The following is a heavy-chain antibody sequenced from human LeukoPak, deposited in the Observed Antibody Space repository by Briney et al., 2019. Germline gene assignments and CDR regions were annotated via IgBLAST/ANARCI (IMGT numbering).Heavy chain of an antibody. V-gene: IGHV4-39*01. CDR3: ARREGSTYYYRP. CDR2: SYYSGTS. CDR1: GGSIRSSVYY. J-gene: IGHJ5*02. D-gene: IGHD3-10*01. Sequence: SETLSLTCTVSGGSIRSSVYYWGWFRRPPGKGLEWIGSSYYSGTSYYNPSLKSRVTIFVDTSKNQFSLRLSSVTAADTAVYYCARREGSTYYYRPWGQGTLVTVSS.